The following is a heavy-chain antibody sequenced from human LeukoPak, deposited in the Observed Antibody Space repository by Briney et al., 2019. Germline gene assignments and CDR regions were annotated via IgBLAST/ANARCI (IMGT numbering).Heavy chain of an antibody. V-gene: IGHV3-7*01. CDR1: GFTFSSYW. J-gene: IGHJ5*02. D-gene: IGHD2-2*01. CDR3: ARQVDIVVVPASWFDP. Sequence: GGSLRLSCAASGFTFSSYWMSWVRQAPGKGLEWVANIKQDGSEKYYVDSVKGRFTISRDNAKNSLYLQMNSLRAEDTAVYYCARQVDIVVVPASWFDPWGQGTLVTVSS. CDR2: IKQDGSEK.